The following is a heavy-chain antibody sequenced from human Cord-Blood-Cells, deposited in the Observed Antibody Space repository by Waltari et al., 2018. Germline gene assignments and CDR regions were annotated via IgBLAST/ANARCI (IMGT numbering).Heavy chain of an antibody. V-gene: IGHV4-39*01. J-gene: IGHJ4*02. CDR1: GGSISSSSSY. Sequence: QLQLQESGPGLVKPSETLSLTCTVSGGSISSSSSYWGWIRQPPGKGLEWIGSIYYSGSTYYHPSLKSRVTISVDTSKNQFSLKLSSVTAADTAVYYCARLATRGFWSGYYGVTFDYWGQGTLVTVSS. D-gene: IGHD3-3*01. CDR3: ARLATRGFWSGYYGVTFDY. CDR2: IYYSGST.